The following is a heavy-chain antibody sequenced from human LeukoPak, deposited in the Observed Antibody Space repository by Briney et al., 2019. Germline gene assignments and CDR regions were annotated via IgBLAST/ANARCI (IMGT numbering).Heavy chain of an antibody. V-gene: IGHV3-74*01. D-gene: IGHD3-22*01. CDR3: ARLVQLWSYYYDSSAPNWFDP. J-gene: IGHJ5*02. CDR1: GFTLSSYW. CDR2: INSDGSST. Sequence: GGSLRLSCAASGFTLSSYWMHWVRQAPGKGLVWVSRINSDGSSTSYADSVKGRFTISRDNAKNTLYLQMNSLRAEDTAVYYCARLVQLWSYYYDSSAPNWFDPWGQGTLVTVSS.